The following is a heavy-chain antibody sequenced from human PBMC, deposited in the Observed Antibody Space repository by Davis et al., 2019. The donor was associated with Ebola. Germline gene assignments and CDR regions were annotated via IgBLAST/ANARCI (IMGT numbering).Heavy chain of an antibody. V-gene: IGHV1-69*13. D-gene: IGHD5/OR15-5a*01. CDR1: GYTFTGYY. CDR3: ASHAPAHLPDY. J-gene: IGHJ4*02. Sequence: SVKVSCKASGYTFTGYYMHWVRQAPGQGLEWMGGIIPIFGTANYAQKFQGRVTITADESTSTAYMELSSLRSEDTAVYYCASHAPAHLPDYWGQGTLVTVSS. CDR2: IIPIFGTA.